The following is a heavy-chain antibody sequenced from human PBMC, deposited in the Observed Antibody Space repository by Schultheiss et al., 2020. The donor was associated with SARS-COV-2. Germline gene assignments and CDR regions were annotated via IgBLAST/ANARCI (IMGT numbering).Heavy chain of an antibody. CDR2: IFPNGRI. J-gene: IGHJ4*02. D-gene: IGHD1-26*01. Sequence: SETLSLTCTVFGASISDFYWTWIRRPAGKGLESLGRIFPNGRINYNPSLQGRITMSVDTSKHQVSLTLRSVTAADTATYYCARDQGFRGTRGATSGWGQGTLVTVSS. CDR3: ARDQGFRGTRGATSG. CDR1: GASISDFY. V-gene: IGHV4-4*07.